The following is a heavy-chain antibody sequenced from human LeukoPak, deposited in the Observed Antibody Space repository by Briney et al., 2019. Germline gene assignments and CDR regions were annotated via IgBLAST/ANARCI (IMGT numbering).Heavy chain of an antibody. Sequence: GGSLRLSCVASGFTFSSYAMGWVRQAPGKRPEWVSSLTDSGGTTYYVDSVKGRFTISRDNSKNTLCLHMNSLRAEDTAMYYCAKKRDAFDIWGQGTVVAVSS. CDR2: LTDSGGTT. D-gene: IGHD5-24*01. CDR1: GFTFSSYA. V-gene: IGHV3-23*01. CDR3: AKKRDAFDI. J-gene: IGHJ3*02.